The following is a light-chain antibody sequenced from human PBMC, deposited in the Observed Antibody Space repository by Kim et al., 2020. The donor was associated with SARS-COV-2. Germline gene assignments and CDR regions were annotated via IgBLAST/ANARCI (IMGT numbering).Light chain of an antibody. CDR2: QDS. Sequence: ELTQPPSVSVSPGQTASITCSGDKLGDKYACWYQQKPGQSPVLVIYQDSKRPSGIPERFSGSNSGNTATLTISGTQAMDEADYYCQAWDSSTPVVFGGGTKLTVL. J-gene: IGLJ2*01. V-gene: IGLV3-1*01. CDR3: QAWDSSTPVV. CDR1: KLGDKY.